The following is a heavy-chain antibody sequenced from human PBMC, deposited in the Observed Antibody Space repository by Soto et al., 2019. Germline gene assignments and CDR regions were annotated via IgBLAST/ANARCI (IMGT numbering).Heavy chain of an antibody. V-gene: IGHV3-74*01. CDR2: INSDGSST. Sequence: GGSLRLSCAASGFTFSSYWMHWVRQAPGKGLVWVSRINSDGSSTYYADSVKGRFTISRDNSKNTLYLQMNSLRAEDTAVYYCARSLWFGSNYGMDVWGQGTTVTVSS. J-gene: IGHJ6*02. D-gene: IGHD3-10*01. CDR1: GFTFSSYW. CDR3: ARSLWFGSNYGMDV.